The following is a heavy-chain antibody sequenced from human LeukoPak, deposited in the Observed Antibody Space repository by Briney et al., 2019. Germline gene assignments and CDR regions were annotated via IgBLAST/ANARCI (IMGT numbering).Heavy chain of an antibody. J-gene: IGHJ5*02. V-gene: IGHV1-69*05. CDR1: GGTFSSYA. CDR3: ARVRSTSNYGARGRNWFDP. D-gene: IGHD2-2*01. CDR2: IIPIFGTA. Sequence: SVKVSCKASGGTFSSYAISWVRQAPGQGLEWMGGIIPIFGTANYAQKFQGRVTIPTDESTSTAYMELSSLRSEDTAVYYCARVRSTSNYGARGRNWFDPWGQGTLVTVSS.